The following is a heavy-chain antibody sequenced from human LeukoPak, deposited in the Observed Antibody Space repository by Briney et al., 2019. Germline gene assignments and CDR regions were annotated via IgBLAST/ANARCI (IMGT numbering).Heavy chain of an antibody. Sequence: PSEALSLTCTVSGGSISNYYWSWIRQPPGKGLEWIGYIYYSGSTNYNPSLKSRVTISVDTSKNQFSLKLSSVTAADTAVYYCARVYNVDVWGKGTTVTVSS. V-gene: IGHV4-59*12. J-gene: IGHJ6*04. CDR2: IYYSGST. CDR1: GGSISNYY. CDR3: ARVYNVDV. D-gene: IGHD1-14*01.